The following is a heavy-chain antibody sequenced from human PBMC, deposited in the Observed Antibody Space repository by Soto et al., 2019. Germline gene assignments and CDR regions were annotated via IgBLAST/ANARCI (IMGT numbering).Heavy chain of an antibody. CDR2: VYWDDDK. Sequence: QITLKESGPTLVKPTQTLTLTCTFSGFSLTTSGVGVAWIRQTPGKALEWLALVYWDDDKRYSPSLETRLTITRDNSKGQVVLTMTSVEPVDTATYFCASSDVLTASNAFDVGGQGTLVTVSS. V-gene: IGHV2-5*02. CDR3: ASSDVLTASNAFDV. D-gene: IGHD3-9*01. J-gene: IGHJ3*01. CDR1: GFSLTTSGVG.